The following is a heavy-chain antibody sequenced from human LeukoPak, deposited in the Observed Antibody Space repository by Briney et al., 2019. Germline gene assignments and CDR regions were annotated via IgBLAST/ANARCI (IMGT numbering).Heavy chain of an antibody. D-gene: IGHD2-15*01. Sequence: GGSLRLSCAASGFTFSGYAMTWVRQAPGKGLEWVSTVSAGGGSTYYADSVKGRFTISRDNAKNSLYLQMNSLRAEDTAVYYCAREEGSSGDYFDYWGQGTLVAVSS. V-gene: IGHV3-23*01. CDR2: VSAGGGST. J-gene: IGHJ4*02. CDR1: GFTFSGYA. CDR3: AREEGSSGDYFDY.